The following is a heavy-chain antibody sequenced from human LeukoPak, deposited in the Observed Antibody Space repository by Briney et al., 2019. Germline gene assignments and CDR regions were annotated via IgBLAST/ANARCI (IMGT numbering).Heavy chain of an antibody. V-gene: IGHV4-4*02. CDR3: ATPNDAFNI. Sequence: PSETLSLTCAVSGGSISNENWWSGVRPPPGKGLEWIGEIHHRGGTNYNPSLRSRVTISIDTSKNQFSLKLTTVTAADTAVYYCATPNDAFNIWGQGTMVTVSS. J-gene: IGHJ3*02. CDR1: GGSISNENW. CDR2: IHHRGGT.